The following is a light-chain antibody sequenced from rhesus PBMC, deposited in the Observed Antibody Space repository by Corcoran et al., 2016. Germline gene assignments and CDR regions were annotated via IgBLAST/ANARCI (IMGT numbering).Light chain of an antibody. J-gene: IGKJ2*01. CDR3: HQYNNWYT. CDR1: QSIGSN. V-gene: IGKV3-24*04. CDR2: DVF. Sequence: ETVVTQSPATMSLSPGERSTLSCRASQSIGSNLAWYHQQPGQAPGLLICDVFSRATGIPDRFSGRGYGTEFNLTISSLEPEDVGVYSCHQYNNWYTFGQGTKVEI.